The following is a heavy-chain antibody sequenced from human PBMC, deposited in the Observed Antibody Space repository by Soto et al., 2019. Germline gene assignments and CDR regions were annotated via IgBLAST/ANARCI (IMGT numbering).Heavy chain of an antibody. Sequence: QVQLVQSGAEVKHPGSSVKVSCKASGGTLSDYAVSWVRQARGQGLAWMGGIMPTLDSANYAQKFQGTLTITADESTSTANMALRSLTSDDTAIYYCAVAAVREILTEQSSGMAVWGQGTTVTVSS. D-gene: IGHD3-10*01. V-gene: IGHV1-69*01. CDR3: AVAAVREILTEQSSGMAV. J-gene: IGHJ6*02. CDR1: GGTLSDYA. CDR2: IMPTLDSA.